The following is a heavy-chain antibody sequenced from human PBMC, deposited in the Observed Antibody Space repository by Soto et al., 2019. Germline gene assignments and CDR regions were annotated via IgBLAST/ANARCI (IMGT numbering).Heavy chain of an antibody. V-gene: IGHV4-34*01. CDR1: GGSFSGYY. J-gene: IGHJ6*02. Sequence: TSETLSLTCAVYGGSFSGYYWSWIRQPPGKGLEWIGEINHSGSTNYNPSLKSRVTISVDTSKNQFSLKLSSVTAADAAVYYCARGSGSSGWRVYYYYYGMDVWGQGTTVTVSS. CDR2: INHSGST. CDR3: ARGSGSSGWRVYYYYYGMDV. D-gene: IGHD6-19*01.